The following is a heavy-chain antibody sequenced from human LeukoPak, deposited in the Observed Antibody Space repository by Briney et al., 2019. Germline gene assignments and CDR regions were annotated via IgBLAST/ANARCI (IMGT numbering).Heavy chain of an antibody. CDR2: IGGSGAST. Sequence: GGSLRLSCAASRFTFSSYAMSWVRQAPGQGLEWVSGIGGSGASTYYADSVKGRFTISRDNSENTLYLQMSSLRAEDTAVYYCTRDTSYYGSGSYDYWGQGTLVTVSS. CDR1: RFTFSSYA. CDR3: TRDTSYYGSGSYDY. D-gene: IGHD3-10*01. J-gene: IGHJ4*02. V-gene: IGHV3-23*01.